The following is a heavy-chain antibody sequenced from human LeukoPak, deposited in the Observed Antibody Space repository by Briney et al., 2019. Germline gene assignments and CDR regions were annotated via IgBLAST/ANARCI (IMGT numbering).Heavy chain of an antibody. J-gene: IGHJ6*04. Sequence: GGSLRLSCAASGFTFSSYSVNWVRQAPGKGLEWVSYISSSSSTIYYADSVKGRFTISRDNAKNSLYLQMNSLRAEDTAVYYCARDPPAYCGGDCAAGMDVWGKGTTVTVSS. CDR3: ARDPPAYCGGDCAAGMDV. D-gene: IGHD2-21*01. V-gene: IGHV3-48*01. CDR2: ISSSSSTI. CDR1: GFTFSSYS.